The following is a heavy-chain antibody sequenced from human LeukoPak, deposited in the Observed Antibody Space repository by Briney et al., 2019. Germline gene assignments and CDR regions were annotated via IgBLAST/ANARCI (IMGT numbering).Heavy chain of an antibody. Sequence: GGSLRLSCAASGLTVNNNYMNWVRQAPGKGLEWVGRIKSNSEGGTADYAAPVEGRFTISRHDSESTMYPQMNSLKTEDTAVYYCTTDRDALRYWGQGTPVTVSS. CDR1: GLTVNNNY. CDR2: IKSNSEGGTA. J-gene: IGHJ4*02. D-gene: IGHD2-21*02. CDR3: TTDRDALRY. V-gene: IGHV3-15*07.